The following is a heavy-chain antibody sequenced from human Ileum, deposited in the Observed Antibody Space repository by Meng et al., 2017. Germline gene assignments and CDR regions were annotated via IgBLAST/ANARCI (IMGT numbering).Heavy chain of an antibody. V-gene: IGHV4-61*08. CDR3: ARDHWGSLDY. CDR2: AST. D-gene: IGHD7-27*01. J-gene: IGHJ4*02. CDR1: GGSVSSSGYQ. Sequence: QVQLQESGPGLGRPSETLSLICAGSGGSVSSSGYQWGWIRQPPGKGLEWIGYASTNYNPSLKSRVTISVDTSKNQFSLKLTSVTAADTAVYYCARDHWGSLDYWGQGVLVTVSS.